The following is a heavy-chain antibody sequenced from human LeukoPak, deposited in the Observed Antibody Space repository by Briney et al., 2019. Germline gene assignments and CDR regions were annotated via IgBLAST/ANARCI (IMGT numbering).Heavy chain of an antibody. D-gene: IGHD3-10*01. V-gene: IGHV1-18*01. CDR2: ISAYNGNT. J-gene: IGHJ6*02. CDR1: GYTFTSYG. Sequence: ASVKVSCKASGYTFTSYGISWVRQAPGQGLEWMGWISAYNGNTNYAQKLQGRVTMTTDTSTSTAYMELRSLRSDDTAVYYCARVTMVRGVSPMDVWGQGTTVTVSS. CDR3: ARVTMVRGVSPMDV.